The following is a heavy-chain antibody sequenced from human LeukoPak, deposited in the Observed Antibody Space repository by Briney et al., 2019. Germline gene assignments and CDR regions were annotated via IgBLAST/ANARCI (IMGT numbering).Heavy chain of an antibody. D-gene: IGHD4-17*01. V-gene: IGHV3-21*01. J-gene: IGHJ3*01. CDR2: IGGSSSSL. Sequence: GGSLRLSCAASGFTFSSYWMSWVRQAPGKGLEWVSSIGGSSSSLYYAESVKGRFTISRDNARNSLYLQMNSLRAEDTAVYYCAKEAGQDYGALDAFDVWGQGTMVTVSS. CDR1: GFTFSSYW. CDR3: AKEAGQDYGALDAFDV.